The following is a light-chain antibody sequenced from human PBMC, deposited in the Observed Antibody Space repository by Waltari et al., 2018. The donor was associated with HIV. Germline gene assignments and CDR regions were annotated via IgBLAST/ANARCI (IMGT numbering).Light chain of an antibody. CDR2: AAS. CDR1: QSISSY. CDR3: QQSYSTPGT. Sequence: DIQVTQSPSSLSGSVGDRVTITCRASQSISSYLNGYQQKPGKAPKLLIYAASSLQSGVPSRFSGSGSGTDFTLTISSLQPEDFATYYCQQSYSTPGTFGQGTKVEIK. V-gene: IGKV1-39*01. J-gene: IGKJ1*01.